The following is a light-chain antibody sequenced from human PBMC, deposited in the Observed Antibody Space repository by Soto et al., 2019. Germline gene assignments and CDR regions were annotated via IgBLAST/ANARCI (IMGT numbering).Light chain of an antibody. CDR3: HQRNNWPLT. V-gene: IGKV3-11*01. Sequence: EIVLTQSPATLSLSPGERVTLSCRASQSVSVYLAWYQQKPGQAPRLLIYDTSNRATGIPARFSGSGSGTDFTLTISSLEPEDFAVYYCHQRNNWPLTFGGGTKVEIK. CDR1: QSVSVY. J-gene: IGKJ4*01. CDR2: DTS.